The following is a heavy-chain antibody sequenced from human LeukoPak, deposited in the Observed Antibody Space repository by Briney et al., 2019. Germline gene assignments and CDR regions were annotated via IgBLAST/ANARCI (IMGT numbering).Heavy chain of an antibody. D-gene: IGHD3-10*01. CDR2: INHSGGT. V-gene: IGHV4-34*01. CDR3: ARLSGVYYFDY. J-gene: IGHJ4*02. CDR1: GGSFSGYY. Sequence: PSETLSLTCAVYGGSFSGYYWSWIRQPPGKGLEWIGEINHSGGTNYNPSLKSRVTISVDTSKNQFSLKLSSVTAADTAVYYCARLSGVYYFDYWGQGTLVTVSS.